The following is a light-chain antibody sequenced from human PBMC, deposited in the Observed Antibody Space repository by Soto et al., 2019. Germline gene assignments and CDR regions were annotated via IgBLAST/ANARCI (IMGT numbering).Light chain of an antibody. CDR2: GNS. Sequence: QSVLTQPPSVSGSPGQRLTISCTGTSSNIGACYYVHWYQQHPGTAPKLLIYGNSNRPSGVPDRFSGSKSGTSASLGITGLQAEDEADYYCKSYVISLSVDVFGTGTKLTVL. CDR1: SSNIGACYY. CDR3: KSYVISLSVDV. V-gene: IGLV1-40*01. J-gene: IGLJ1*01.